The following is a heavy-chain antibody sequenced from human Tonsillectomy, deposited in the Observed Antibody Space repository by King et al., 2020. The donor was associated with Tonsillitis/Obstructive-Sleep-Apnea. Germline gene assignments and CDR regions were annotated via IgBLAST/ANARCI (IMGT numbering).Heavy chain of an antibody. J-gene: IGHJ3*02. D-gene: IGHD1-1*01. CDR1: GGSISSSTYY. CDR2: IYYSGCT. V-gene: IGHV4-39*01. CDR3: ARRVQLERRGDAFNI. Sequence: QLQESGPGLVKPSETLSLTCTVSGGSISSSTYYWGWIRQPPGKGLEWIGTIYYSGCTYYNPSLKTRVTISVDTSNNQFSLKLSSVTAADTAVYYCARRVQLERRGDAFNIWGQGTMVTVSS.